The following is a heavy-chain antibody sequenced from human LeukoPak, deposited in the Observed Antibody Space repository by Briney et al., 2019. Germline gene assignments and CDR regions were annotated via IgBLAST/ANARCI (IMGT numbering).Heavy chain of an antibody. CDR1: GFTVSSNY. D-gene: IGHD4-17*01. J-gene: IGHJ5*02. CDR2: IYGGTYT. CDR3: ARGGDYGDYGWFDP. V-gene: IGHV3-66*01. Sequence: GGSLRLSCAVSGFTVSSNYMTWVRQAPGKGLEWVSHIYGGTYTYYSDSVRGRFTIARDNSKNTLYLQMNSLRAEDTAVYYCARGGDYGDYGWFDPWGQGNLVTVSS.